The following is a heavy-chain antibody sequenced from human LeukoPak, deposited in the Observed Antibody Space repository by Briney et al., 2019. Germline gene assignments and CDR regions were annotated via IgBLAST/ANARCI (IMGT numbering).Heavy chain of an antibody. CDR2: ISSTGPNT. D-gene: IGHD3-22*01. CDR3: ARDLYDSSGYPRDYFDY. V-gene: IGHV3-30-3*01. Sequence: PGGSLRLSCAAFGFAFSSYSMHWVRQAPGKGLEWVAVISSTGPNTYYAVSVKGRFTISRDISKSTLYLQMNYLRADDTAVYYCARDLYDSSGYPRDYFDYWGQGTLVTVSS. CDR1: GFAFSSYS. J-gene: IGHJ4*02.